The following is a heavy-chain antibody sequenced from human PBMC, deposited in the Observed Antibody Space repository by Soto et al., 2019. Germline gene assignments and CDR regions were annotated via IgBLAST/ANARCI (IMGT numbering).Heavy chain of an antibody. J-gene: IGHJ4*02. CDR2: ISASSDYT. CDR3: AKDVRGGSPRPDY. Sequence: EVQLLESGGGLIQPGESLRLSCVASGFTISPFAMSWVRQPPGKGLEWVSGISASSDYTFYADSVRGRFTVSRDNSKNTVSLQMNNLRVEDTDLYYCAKDVRGGSPRPDYWGLGTLVTVSS. V-gene: IGHV3-23*01. CDR1: GFTISPFA. D-gene: IGHD3-10*01.